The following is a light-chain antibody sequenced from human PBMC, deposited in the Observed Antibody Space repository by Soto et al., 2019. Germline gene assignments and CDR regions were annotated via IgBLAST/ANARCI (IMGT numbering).Light chain of an antibody. Sequence: DIVMTQSPLSLPVTPGEPASISCRSSQSLLHSNGYNYLDWYLQKPGQSPQLLIYLGSNRASGVPDRFSGSGSGTDFXLXIXXXXXEDVGVYYCMQALQTPPTFGQGTRLEXK. CDR1: QSLLHSNGYNY. CDR3: MQALQTPPT. J-gene: IGKJ5*01. V-gene: IGKV2-28*01. CDR2: LGS.